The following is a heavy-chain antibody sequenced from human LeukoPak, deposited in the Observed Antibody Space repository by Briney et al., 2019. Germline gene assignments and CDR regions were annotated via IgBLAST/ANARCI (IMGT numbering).Heavy chain of an antibody. D-gene: IGHD3-9*01. CDR1: GFTFSDYY. Sequence: GGSLRLSCAASGFTFSDYYMSWIRQAPGKGLEWVPYISSSSSYTNYADSVKGRFTISRDNAKNPLYLQMNSLRAEDTAVYYCARNPYDILTGYQDYWGQGTLVTVSS. V-gene: IGHV3-11*06. CDR2: ISSSSSYT. J-gene: IGHJ4*02. CDR3: ARNPYDILTGYQDY.